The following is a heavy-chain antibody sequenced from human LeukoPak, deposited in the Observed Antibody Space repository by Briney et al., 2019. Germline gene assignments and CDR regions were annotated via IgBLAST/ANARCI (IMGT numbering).Heavy chain of an antibody. CDR2: ISGSGGST. J-gene: IGHJ4*02. D-gene: IGHD6-13*01. CDR1: GFTFSSYA. V-gene: IGHV3-23*01. CDR3: AKELGAAGTLDYFDY. Sequence: GGSLRLSCAASGFTFSSYAMSWDRQAPGKGLEWVSAISGSGGSTYYADSVKGRFTISRDNSKNTLYLQMNSLRAEDTAVYYCAKELGAAGTLDYFDYWGQGTLVTVSS.